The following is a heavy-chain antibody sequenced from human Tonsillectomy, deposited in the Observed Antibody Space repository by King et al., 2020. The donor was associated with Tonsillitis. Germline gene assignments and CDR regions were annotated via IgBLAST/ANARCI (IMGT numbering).Heavy chain of an antibody. CDR1: GFIFDDYA. V-gene: IGHV3-49*03. J-gene: IGHJ5*02. CDR3: TRRAVINYFDP. CDR2: IRSKAYGGTT. D-gene: IGHD3-16*02. Sequence: VQLVESGGGLVQPGRSLRLSCTASGFIFDDYAMSWFRQAPGKGLEWVSFIRSKAYGGTTEYAASVKGRFTISRDDSKSFAYLQMNSLITEDTAVYYCTRRAVINYFDPWGQGTLVTVSS.